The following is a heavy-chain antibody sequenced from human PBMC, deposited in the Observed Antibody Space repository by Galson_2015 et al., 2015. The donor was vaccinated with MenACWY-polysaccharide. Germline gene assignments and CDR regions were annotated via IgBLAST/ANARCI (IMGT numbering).Heavy chain of an antibody. J-gene: IGHJ4*02. D-gene: IGHD6-13*01. Sequence: SLRLSCAASGFTFSSYGMHWVRQAPGKGLEWVAFTSYDGSNKYYADSVKGRSTISRDNSKNTLYLQMNSLRTEDTAVYYCAKTYSSNWDSKDFWGQGTLVTVSS. CDR2: TSYDGSNK. CDR1: GFTFSSYG. V-gene: IGHV3-30*18. CDR3: AKTYSSNWDSKDF.